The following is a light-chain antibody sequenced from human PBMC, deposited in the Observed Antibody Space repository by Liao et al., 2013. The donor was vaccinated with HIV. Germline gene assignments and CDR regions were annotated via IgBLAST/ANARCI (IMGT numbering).Light chain of an antibody. CDR1: KLGDKY. Sequence: SYELTQPPSVSVSPGQTASITCSGDKLGDKYANWYQQKPGQSPVLVIYQDTQRPSGIPERFSGSNSGNTATLTISGTQAIDEADYYCQAWDSGSYVVFGGGTKLTVL. V-gene: IGLV3-1*01. CDR3: QAWDSGSYVV. CDR2: QDT. J-gene: IGLJ2*01.